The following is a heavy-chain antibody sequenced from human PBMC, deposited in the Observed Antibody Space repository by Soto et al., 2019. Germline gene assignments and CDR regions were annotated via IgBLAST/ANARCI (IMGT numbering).Heavy chain of an antibody. J-gene: IGHJ5*02. CDR3: ATGGYSSGWYNWFDP. CDR2: IYPGDSDT. Sequence: GESLKISCKGSGYSFTSYWIGWVRQMPGKGLEWMGIIYPGDSDTRYSPSFQGQVTISADKSISTAYLQWSSLKASDTAMYYCATGGYSSGWYNWFDPWGQGTLVTVSS. V-gene: IGHV5-51*01. D-gene: IGHD6-19*01. CDR1: GYSFTSYW.